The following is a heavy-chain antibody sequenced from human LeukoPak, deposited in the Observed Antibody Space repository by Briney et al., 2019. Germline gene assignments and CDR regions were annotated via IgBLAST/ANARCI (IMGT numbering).Heavy chain of an antibody. Sequence: GGSLRLSCAASGITFSSYAMHWVRQAPGKGLEWVAFISYDGRNQYYADSVKDRFTISRDNSKSTLCLQMNSLRAEDTAVYYCAKQLGYCSDGSCYFPYWGQGTLVTVSS. J-gene: IGHJ4*02. CDR1: GITFSSYA. V-gene: IGHV3-30-3*02. CDR3: AKQLGYCSDGSCYFPY. D-gene: IGHD2-15*01. CDR2: ISYDGRNQ.